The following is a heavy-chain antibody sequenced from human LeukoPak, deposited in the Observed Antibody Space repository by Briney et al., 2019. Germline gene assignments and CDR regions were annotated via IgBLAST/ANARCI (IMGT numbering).Heavy chain of an antibody. Sequence: PGRSLRLSCAASGFTFSSYAMHWVRQAPGKGLEWVAVISYDGSNKYYADSVKGRFTISRDNSKNTLYLQMNSLRAEDTAVYYCASIVGCSSTSCTMGWFDPWGQGTLVTVSS. J-gene: IGHJ5*02. CDR1: GFTFSSYA. D-gene: IGHD2-2*01. CDR2: ISYDGSNK. V-gene: IGHV3-30-3*01. CDR3: ASIVGCSSTSCTMGWFDP.